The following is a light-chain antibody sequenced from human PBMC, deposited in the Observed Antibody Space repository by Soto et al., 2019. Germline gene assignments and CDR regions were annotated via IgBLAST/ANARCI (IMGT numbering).Light chain of an antibody. J-gene: IGKJ3*01. CDR1: QSVSSSD. Sequence: EIVLTQSPGTLSLSPGERATLSCRASQSVSSSDLAWYQQKPGQTPRLLFYGASSRATGIPDRFSGSGSGTDFTLTISRLEPEDFAVYYCQQYGSSPFTFGPGTTVDIK. CDR2: GAS. CDR3: QQYGSSPFT. V-gene: IGKV3-20*01.